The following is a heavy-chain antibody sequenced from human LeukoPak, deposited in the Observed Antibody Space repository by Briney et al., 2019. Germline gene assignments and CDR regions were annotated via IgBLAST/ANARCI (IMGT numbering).Heavy chain of an antibody. D-gene: IGHD2/OR15-2a*01. Sequence: LGGSLRLSCAASGFTASSNYMSWVRQAPGKGLEWVSVIYSGGSTSYADSVKGRFTISRDNSKNTLYLQMNSLRVEDTAVYYCARGTRLLPFFDYWGQGTLVTVSS. CDR1: GFTASSNY. CDR2: IYSGGST. CDR3: ARGTRLLPFFDY. V-gene: IGHV3-66*01. J-gene: IGHJ4*02.